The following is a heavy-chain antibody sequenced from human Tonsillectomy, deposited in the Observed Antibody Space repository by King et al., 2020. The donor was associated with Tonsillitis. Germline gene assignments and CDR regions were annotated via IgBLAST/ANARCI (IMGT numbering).Heavy chain of an antibody. CDR3: ARVASDSSNYYGAFDI. J-gene: IGHJ3*02. Sequence: QLVQSGAEVKKPGESLKISCKGSGYRFTSNWIGWVRQMPGKGLEWMGILYPGDSDTRYSPSFQGQVTISADKSISTAYLQWSSLKASDTAMYYCARVASDSSNYYGAFDIWGQGTMVTVSS. V-gene: IGHV5-51*01. D-gene: IGHD3-22*01. CDR2: LYPGDSDT. CDR1: GYRFTSNW.